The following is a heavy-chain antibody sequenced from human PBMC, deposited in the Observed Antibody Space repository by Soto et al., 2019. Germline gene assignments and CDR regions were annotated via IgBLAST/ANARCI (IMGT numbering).Heavy chain of an antibody. J-gene: IGHJ4*02. V-gene: IGHV4-39*01. Sequence: TSETLSLTCTFSGGSISSRGSMSGRSFYWGWMRQPPGKGLEWIASISYSDGSFYNSSLKSRLTISVDTSKNQFSLSLRSVTAADTAVYYCASHRTFWPFDYWGQGTVVTVSS. CDR3: ASHRTFWPFDY. CDR1: GGSISSRGSMSGRSFY. CDR2: ISYSDGS. D-gene: IGHD2-8*01.